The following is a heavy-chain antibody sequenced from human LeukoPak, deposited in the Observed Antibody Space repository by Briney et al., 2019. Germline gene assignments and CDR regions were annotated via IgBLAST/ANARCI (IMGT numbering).Heavy chain of an antibody. V-gene: IGHV4-34*01. J-gene: IGHJ6*03. CDR3: ARSGDFGVVTFYYYYYYMDV. Sequence: PSETLSLTCALYGGSFSAYYWTWICQSPTKGLEWIGEINHSGSTNYNPSLKSRVTISVDTSKNQFSLKLSSVTAADTAVYYCARSGDFGVVTFYYYYYYMDVWGKGTTVTVSS. D-gene: IGHD3-3*01. CDR1: GGSFSAYY. CDR2: INHSGST.